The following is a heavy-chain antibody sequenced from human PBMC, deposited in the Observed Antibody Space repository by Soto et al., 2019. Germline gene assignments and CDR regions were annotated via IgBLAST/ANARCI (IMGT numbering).Heavy chain of an antibody. D-gene: IGHD6-19*01. V-gene: IGHV3-23*01. CDR3: ARRSSGWYFDY. J-gene: IGHJ4*02. CDR1: GFSFGSYA. Sequence: VQLLESGGGLVQPGGSLRLSVAASGFSFGSYAMNWVRQAQGKGLEWVPVISGSGDSTYYADSVKGRFTISRDNSKNTLYLQMISLRAEDTAVYYCARRSSGWYFDYWGQGTLVIVSS. CDR2: ISGSGDST.